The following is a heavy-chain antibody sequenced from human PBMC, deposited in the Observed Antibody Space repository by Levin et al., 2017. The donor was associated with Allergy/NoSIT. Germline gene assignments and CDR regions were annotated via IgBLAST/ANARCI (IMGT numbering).Heavy chain of an antibody. CDR3: ARLFYDFWTSETFDI. V-gene: IGHV1-2*06. D-gene: IGHD3-3*01. CDR1: GFTFTGYY. CDR2: IHPNSGDT. J-gene: IGHJ3*02. Sequence: ASVKVSCKASGFTFTGYYIHWVRQAPGQGLEWMGRIHPNSGDTHYAQKFQGRVTMTRDTSISTAYMELSRLRSDDTAVYYCARLFYDFWTSETFDIWGQGTMVTVSS.